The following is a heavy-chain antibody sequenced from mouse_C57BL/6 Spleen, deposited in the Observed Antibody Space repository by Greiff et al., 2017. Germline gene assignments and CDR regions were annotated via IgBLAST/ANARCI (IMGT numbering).Heavy chain of an antibody. J-gene: IGHJ4*01. Sequence: EVQLQESGPELVKPGASVKIPCKASGYTFTDYNMDWVKQSHGKSLEWIGDINPNNGGTNYNQKFKGKATLTVDKSSSTAYMELRSLTSEDTAVYYCAREGAMDYWGQGTSVTVSS. V-gene: IGHV1-18*01. CDR2: INPNNGGT. CDR1: GYTFTDYN. CDR3: AREGAMDY.